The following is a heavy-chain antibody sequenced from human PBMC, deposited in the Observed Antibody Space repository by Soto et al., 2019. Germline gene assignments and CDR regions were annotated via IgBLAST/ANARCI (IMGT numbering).Heavy chain of an antibody. CDR2: ISSNGGIT. J-gene: IGHJ3*02. CDR3: VKEFYYDSSGYYPSGAFDI. CDR1: GFTFSSYA. Sequence: GGSLRLSCSASGFTFSSYAMHWVRQAPGKGLEYVSAISSNGGITYYADSVKGRFTISRDNSRNTLYLQMSSLRAEDAAVYYCVKEFYYDSSGYYPSGAFDIWGQGTMVTVSS. V-gene: IGHV3-64D*06. D-gene: IGHD3-22*01.